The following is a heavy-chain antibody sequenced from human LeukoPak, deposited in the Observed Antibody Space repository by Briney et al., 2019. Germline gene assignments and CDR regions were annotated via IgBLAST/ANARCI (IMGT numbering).Heavy chain of an antibody. V-gene: IGHV1-2*02. D-gene: IGHD6-13*01. CDR2: INPNSGGT. Sequence: ASVKVSCKASGYTFTGYYMHWVRQAPGQGLEWMGWINPNSGGTNYAQKFQGRVTMTRDASISAAYMELSRLRSDDTAVYYCARGRGLLGYSSSWPFDYWGQGTLVTVSS. CDR3: ARGRGLLGYSSSWPFDY. J-gene: IGHJ4*02. CDR1: GYTFTGYY.